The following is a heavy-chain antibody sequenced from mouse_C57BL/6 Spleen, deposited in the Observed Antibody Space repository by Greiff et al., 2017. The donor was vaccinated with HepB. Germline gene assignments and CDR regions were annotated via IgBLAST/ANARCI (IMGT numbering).Heavy chain of an antibody. CDR2: ISSGSSTI. CDR3: APYDYEYYFDY. D-gene: IGHD2-4*01. CDR1: GFTFSDYG. J-gene: IGHJ2*01. Sequence: EVKVVESGGGLVKPGGSLKLSCAASGFTFSDYGMHWVRQAPEKGLEWVAYISSGSSTIYYADTVKGRFTISRDNAKNTLFLQMTSLRSEDTAMYYCAPYDYEYYFDYWGQGTTLTVSS. V-gene: IGHV5-17*01.